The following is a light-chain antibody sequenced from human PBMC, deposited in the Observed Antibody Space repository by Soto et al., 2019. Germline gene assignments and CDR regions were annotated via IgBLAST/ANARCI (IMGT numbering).Light chain of an antibody. V-gene: IGKV3-15*01. Sequence: VLTQSPGTLSLSPGDRPTLSGRASQSVISNLAWYQQKPGQAPRLLIFGTSTRATGIPARFSGSGSGTEFTPTISSLQSEDFAIYYCQQYNNWPYTFGQGTKVDI. CDR3: QQYNNWPYT. CDR1: QSVISN. CDR2: GTS. J-gene: IGKJ2*01.